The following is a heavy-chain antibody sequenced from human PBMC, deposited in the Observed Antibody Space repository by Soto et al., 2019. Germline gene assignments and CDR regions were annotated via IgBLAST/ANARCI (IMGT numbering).Heavy chain of an antibody. CDR2: ISYDGSNK. V-gene: IGHV3-30-3*01. CDR3: ARDKGCSSTSCYTRRNYYYYGMDV. D-gene: IGHD2-2*02. Sequence: HPGGSLRLSCAASGFTFSSFAMHWVRQAPGKGLEWVAVISYDGSNKYYADSVKGRFTISRDNSKNTLYLQMNSLRAEDTAVYYCARDKGCSSTSCYTRRNYYYYGMDVWGQGTTVTGSS. CDR1: GFTFSSFA. J-gene: IGHJ6*02.